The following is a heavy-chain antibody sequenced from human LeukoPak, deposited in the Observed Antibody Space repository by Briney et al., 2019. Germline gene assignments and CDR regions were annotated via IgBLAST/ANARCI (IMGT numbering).Heavy chain of an antibody. CDR1: GFTFGGYG. CDR3: TRYSNDHFDY. J-gene: IGHJ4*02. D-gene: IGHD6-13*01. V-gene: IGHV3-33*01. CDR2: IAYDGSRA. Sequence: GGSLRLSCAGSGFTFGGYGMHWFRQTPGKGLEWVAVIAYDGSRAFYADSVKGRFTISRDNSKNTMSVQMDDLRAEDTAVYYCTRYSNDHFDYWGQGTLVTVSS.